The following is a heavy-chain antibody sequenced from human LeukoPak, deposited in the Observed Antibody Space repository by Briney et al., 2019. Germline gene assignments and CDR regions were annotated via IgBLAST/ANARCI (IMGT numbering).Heavy chain of an antibody. CDR1: GFTFSSYG. Sequence: PGGSLRLSCAASGFTFSSYGMHWVRQAPGKGLEWVAVISYDGSNKYYADSVKGRFTISRDNSKNTLYLQMNSLRAEDTAVYYCAKGKYYYGSGSYPSAYYFDYWGQGTLVTVSS. D-gene: IGHD3-10*01. CDR2: ISYDGSNK. J-gene: IGHJ4*02. CDR3: AKGKYYYGSGSYPSAYYFDY. V-gene: IGHV3-30*18.